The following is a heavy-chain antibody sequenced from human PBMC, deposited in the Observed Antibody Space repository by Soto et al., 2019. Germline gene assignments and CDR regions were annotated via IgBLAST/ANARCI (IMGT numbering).Heavy chain of an antibody. CDR3: AKHDSSSWYGPVYYFDY. D-gene: IGHD6-13*01. CDR1: GFTFSSYE. J-gene: IGHJ4*02. CDR2: ISSSGSTI. V-gene: IGHV3-48*03. Sequence: GGSLGLSCAASGFTFSSYEMNWVRQAPGKGLEWVSYISSSGSTIYYADSVKGRFTISRDNAKNSLYLQMNSLRAEDTAVYYCAKHDSSSWYGPVYYFDYWGQGTLVTVSS.